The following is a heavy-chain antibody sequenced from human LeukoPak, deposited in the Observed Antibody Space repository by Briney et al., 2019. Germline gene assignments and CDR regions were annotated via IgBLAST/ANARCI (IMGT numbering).Heavy chain of an antibody. D-gene: IGHD6-19*01. Sequence: ASVKVSCKASGYTFTSCDINWVRQATGQGLEWMGWMNPNSGNTGYGQSFQGRITMTREISIGTAYMELSNLTSEDTDIYYCTRGSSGRRDNWGQGTLVTVSA. CDR2: MNPNSGNT. V-gene: IGHV1-8*01. J-gene: IGHJ4*02. CDR3: TRGSSGRRDN. CDR1: GYTFTSCD.